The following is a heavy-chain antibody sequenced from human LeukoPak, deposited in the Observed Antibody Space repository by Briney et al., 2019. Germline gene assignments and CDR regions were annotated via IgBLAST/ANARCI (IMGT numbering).Heavy chain of an antibody. J-gene: IGHJ6*02. CDR1: GRSFSGYY. CDR3: ARDLGLRYFDWLEGGYYYYGMDV. Sequence: SETLSLTCAVYGRSFSGYYWSWIRQPPGKGLEWIGEINHSGSTNYNPSLKSRVTISVDTSKNQFSLKLSSVTAADTAVYYCARDLGLRYFDWLEGGYYYYGMDVWGQGTTVTVSS. D-gene: IGHD3-9*01. V-gene: IGHV4-34*01. CDR2: INHSGST.